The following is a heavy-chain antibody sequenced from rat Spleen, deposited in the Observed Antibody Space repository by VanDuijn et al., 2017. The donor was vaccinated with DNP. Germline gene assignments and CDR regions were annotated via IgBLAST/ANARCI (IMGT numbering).Heavy chain of an antibody. D-gene: IGHD4-2*01. Sequence: EVQLVESGGGLVQPGRSLKLSCAASGFTFSDYYMAWVRQAPTKGLEWVAYISYDGGSTYYGDSVKGRFTISRDNAKSTLYLQMNSRRSEDMATYYCARREYSLDYWGQGVMVTVSS. CDR2: ISYDGGST. J-gene: IGHJ2*01. CDR1: GFTFSDYY. V-gene: IGHV5-22*01. CDR3: ARREYSLDY.